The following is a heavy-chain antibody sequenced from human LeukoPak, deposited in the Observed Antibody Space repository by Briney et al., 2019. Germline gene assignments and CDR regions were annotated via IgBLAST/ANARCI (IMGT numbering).Heavy chain of an antibody. CDR2: IIPIFGTA. J-gene: IGHJ4*02. V-gene: IGHV1-69*13. Sequence: ASVKVSCKASGGTFSRYAISWVRQAPGQGLEWMGGIIPIFGTANHAQKFQGRVTITADESTSTAYMELSSLRSEDTAVYYCARVGSGYDYYFDYWGQGTLVTVSS. CDR1: GGTFSRYA. D-gene: IGHD5-12*01. CDR3: ARVGSGYDYYFDY.